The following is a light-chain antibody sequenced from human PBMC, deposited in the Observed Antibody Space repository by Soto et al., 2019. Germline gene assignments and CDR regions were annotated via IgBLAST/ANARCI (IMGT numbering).Light chain of an antibody. J-gene: IGKJ1*01. CDR2: AAS. CDR1: QNVNRY. CDR3: QQSYGIPQT. V-gene: IGKV1-39*01. Sequence: IQLTQSPSSLSSSVGYRFTITFRTSQNVNRYLNWYQEQPGKAPKLLIYAASILQSGVPSRFSGSGSGTDFTLAISSLQPEDFTTYYCQQSYGIPQTFGPGTKVDIK.